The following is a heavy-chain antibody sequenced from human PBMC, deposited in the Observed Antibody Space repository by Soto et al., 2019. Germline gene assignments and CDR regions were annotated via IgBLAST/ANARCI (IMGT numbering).Heavy chain of an antibody. CDR3: ARHDRGYSYGIDY. Sequence: PSETLSLTCTVSGGSISSYYWSWIRQPPGKGLEWIGYIYYSGSTNYNPSLKSRVTISVDTSKNQFSLKLSSVTAADTAVYYCARHDRGYSYGIDYWGQGTLVTVS. V-gene: IGHV4-59*08. D-gene: IGHD5-18*01. CDR1: GGSISSYY. J-gene: IGHJ4*02. CDR2: IYYSGST.